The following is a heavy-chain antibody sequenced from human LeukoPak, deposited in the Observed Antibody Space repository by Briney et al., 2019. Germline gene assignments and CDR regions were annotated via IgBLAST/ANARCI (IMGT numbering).Heavy chain of an antibody. J-gene: IGHJ4*02. CDR2: IWYDGSNK. Sequence: GGSLRLSCAASGFTFSSYGMHWVRQAPGKGLEWVAVIWYDGSNKYYADSVKGRFTISRDNSKNTLYLQMNSLRAEDTAVYYCARDGGGSRGWFPFFDYGGQEPLVTVSS. V-gene: IGHV3-33*01. CDR3: ARDGGGSRGWFPFFDY. D-gene: IGHD6-19*01. CDR1: GFTFSSYG.